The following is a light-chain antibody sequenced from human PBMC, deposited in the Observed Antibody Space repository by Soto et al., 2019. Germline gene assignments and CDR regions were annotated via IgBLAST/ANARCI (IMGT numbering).Light chain of an antibody. CDR1: QSISRN. CDR2: AAS. Sequence: DIQMTQSPSSLSASVGDRVTITCRASQSISRNLNWYQQKPGKAPRLLISAASSLQSGVPSRFSGSGSGTEFTLTISSLQHEDFATYYCQQSYSTPWTFGKGTNVDIK. V-gene: IGKV1-39*01. J-gene: IGKJ1*01. CDR3: QQSYSTPWT.